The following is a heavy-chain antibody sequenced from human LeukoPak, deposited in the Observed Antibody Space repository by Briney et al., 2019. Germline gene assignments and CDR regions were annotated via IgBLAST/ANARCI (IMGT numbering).Heavy chain of an antibody. CDR1: GYTFTSYG. CDR2: ISAYNGNT. V-gene: IGHV1-18*01. D-gene: IGHD3-10*01. J-gene: IGHJ6*02. CDR3: ARGNYGRRYYYYGMDV. Sequence: ASVKVSCKASGYTFTSYGISWVRQAPGQGLEWMGWISAYNGNTNYAQKLQGRVTMTTDTSTSTAYKELRSLRSDDTAVYYRARGNYGRRYYYYGMDVWGQGTTVTVSS.